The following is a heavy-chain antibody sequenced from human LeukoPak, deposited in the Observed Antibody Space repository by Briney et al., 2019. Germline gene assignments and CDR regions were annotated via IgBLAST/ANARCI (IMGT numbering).Heavy chain of an antibody. V-gene: IGHV3-11*04. CDR2: ISSSGSTI. Sequence: NSGGSLRLSCAASGFTFSDYYMSWIRQAPGKGLEWVSYISSSGSTIYYADSVKGRFTISRDNAKNSLYLQMNSLRAEDTAVYYCARDSLDYDIDYWGQGTLVTVSS. CDR3: ARDSLDYDIDY. D-gene: IGHD4-17*01. J-gene: IGHJ4*02. CDR1: GFTFSDYY.